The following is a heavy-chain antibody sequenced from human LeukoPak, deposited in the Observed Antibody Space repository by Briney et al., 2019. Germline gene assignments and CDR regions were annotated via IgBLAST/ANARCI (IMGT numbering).Heavy chain of an antibody. CDR1: GFTFSDYY. J-gene: IGHJ6*02. Sequence: GGSLRLSCAASGFTFSDYYMSWIRKAPGKGLDWVSYISSSGSTIYYADSVKGRFTISRENAKNSLYLQMNSLRAEDTAVYYCARVGVVRGVIIKRPEYGMDVWGQGTTVTV. V-gene: IGHV3-11*01. D-gene: IGHD3-10*01. CDR2: ISSSGSTI. CDR3: ARVGVVRGVIIKRPEYGMDV.